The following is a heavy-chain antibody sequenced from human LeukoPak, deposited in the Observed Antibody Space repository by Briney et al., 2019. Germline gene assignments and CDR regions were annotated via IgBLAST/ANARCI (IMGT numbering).Heavy chain of an antibody. V-gene: IGHV3-23*01. CDR3: ARGGLDYYGSGTYYLMYYFDY. CDR2: ISGSGGAT. J-gene: IGHJ4*02. Sequence: GGSLRLSCAASGFTFNTYGMSWVRQAPGKGLEWVSGISGSGGATYYADSVKGRFTISRDDPHNTLYLQMNSLRAEDTAVYFCARGGLDYYGSGTYYLMYYFDYWGQGALVTVSS. CDR1: GFTFNTYG. D-gene: IGHD3-10*01.